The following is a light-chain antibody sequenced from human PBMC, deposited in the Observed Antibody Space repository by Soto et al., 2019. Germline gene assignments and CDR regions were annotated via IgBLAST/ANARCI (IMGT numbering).Light chain of an antibody. CDR3: SSYTTSSTPYVV. V-gene: IGLV2-14*03. CDR2: DVS. CDR1: SSDVGGYNY. Sequence: QSALTQPASVSGSPGQSITISCTGTSSDVGGYNYVSWYQQHPGKAPQLMIYDVSNRPSGVSNRFSGSKSGNTASLTISGLQAEDEGDYYCSSYTTSSTPYVVFGGGTKLTV. J-gene: IGLJ2*01.